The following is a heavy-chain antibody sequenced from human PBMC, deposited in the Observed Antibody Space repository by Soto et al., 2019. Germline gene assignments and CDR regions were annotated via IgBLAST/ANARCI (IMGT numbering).Heavy chain of an antibody. D-gene: IGHD6-19*01. J-gene: IGHJ6*02. V-gene: IGHV1-18*01. CDR1: GYTFTSYG. Sequence: QVQLVQSGAEVKKPGASVKVSCKASGYTFTSYGISWVRQAPGQGLEWMGWISAYNGNTNYAQKLQGRVTMTTDTATSTAYMELRSLRSDDTAVYYCARVTSSGWYDPYYYGMDVWGQGTTVTVSS. CDR3: ARVTSSGWYDPYYYGMDV. CDR2: ISAYNGNT.